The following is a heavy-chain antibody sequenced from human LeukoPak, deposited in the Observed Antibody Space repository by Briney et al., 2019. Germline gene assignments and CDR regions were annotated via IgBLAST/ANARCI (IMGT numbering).Heavy chain of an antibody. Sequence: SGTLSLTCNVSGDSISGYYWSWIRQPPGKGLEWIGHIFYSDNTKYNPSLKSRVTISIDMSNNQFFLKLSSVTAADTAVYYCAREDYYYYGMDVWGQGTTVTVSS. CDR2: IFYSDNT. CDR1: GDSISGYY. J-gene: IGHJ6*02. V-gene: IGHV4-59*01. CDR3: AREDYYYYGMDV.